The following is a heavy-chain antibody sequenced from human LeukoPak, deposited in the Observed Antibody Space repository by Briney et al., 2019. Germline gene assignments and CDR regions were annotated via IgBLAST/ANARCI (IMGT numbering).Heavy chain of an antibody. Sequence: GGSLRLPWAASGFTFSSYGMHWVRQAPGKGLEWVAFIRYDGSNKYYADSVKGRFTISRDNSKNTLYLQMNSLRAEDTAVYYCAKDAPYCSGGSCYSVFDYWGQGTLVTVSS. D-gene: IGHD2-15*01. CDR1: GFTFSSYG. CDR2: IRYDGSNK. CDR3: AKDAPYCSGGSCYSVFDY. V-gene: IGHV3-30*02. J-gene: IGHJ4*02.